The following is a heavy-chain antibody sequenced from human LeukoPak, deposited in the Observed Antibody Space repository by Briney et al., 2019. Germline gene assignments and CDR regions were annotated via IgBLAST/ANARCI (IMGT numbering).Heavy chain of an antibody. D-gene: IGHD4-17*01. CDR2: ISSTSTYM. CDR3: ARRVTTFLS. CDR1: GFDLSPYT. J-gene: IGHJ4*02. Sequence: GGSLRLSCSASGFDLSPYTMNWVRQAPGKGLEWVASISSTSTYMYYGDSLKGRFTISRDNAKNTLCLQLDSLRAEDTATYYCARRVTTFLSWGQGTLVIVSS. V-gene: IGHV3-21*01.